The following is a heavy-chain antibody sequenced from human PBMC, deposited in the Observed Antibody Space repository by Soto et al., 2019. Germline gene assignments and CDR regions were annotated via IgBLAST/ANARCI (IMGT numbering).Heavy chain of an antibody. V-gene: IGHV3-23*01. J-gene: IGHJ4*02. CDR3: AKKCHCGSGTYLYYFDY. D-gene: IGHD3-10*01. CDR1: GFTFSNYA. CDR2: ISASDGST. Sequence: GGSLRLSCAASGFTFSNYAMSWVRQAPGEGLEWVSTISASDGSTYYADSVKGRFTISRDNSKNTVYLQMNTLRAEDTALYYSAKKCHCGSGTYLYYFDYWGQGIQVTVSS.